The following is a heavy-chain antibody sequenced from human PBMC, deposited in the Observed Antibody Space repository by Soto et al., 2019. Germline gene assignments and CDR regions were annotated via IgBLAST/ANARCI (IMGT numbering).Heavy chain of an antibody. CDR3: ATDRRYYDY. CDR1: GFTFSTYA. CDR2: ISGGGSST. J-gene: IGHJ4*02. D-gene: IGHD3-10*01. V-gene: IGHV3-23*01. Sequence: XGSLRLSCTASGFTFSTYAMNWVRQAPGKGLEWVSAISGGGSSTYYADSVKGRFTISRDNSKNTLYLQMNSLRVEDTAVYYCATDRRYYDYWGQGTLVTVSS.